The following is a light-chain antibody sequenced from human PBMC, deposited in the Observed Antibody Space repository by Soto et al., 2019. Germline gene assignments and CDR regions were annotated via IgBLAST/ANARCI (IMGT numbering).Light chain of an antibody. CDR2: GAS. CDR1: QSFSSN. CDR3: QQYNNWPPWT. J-gene: IGKJ1*01. Sequence: EIVMTQSPATLSVSPGERATLSCRASQSFSSNLTWYQQKPGQAPRLLIYGASTRATGIPARFSGSGSGTEFTLTISSLQSEDFAVYYCQQYNNWPPWTFGQGTKVDNK. V-gene: IGKV3-15*01.